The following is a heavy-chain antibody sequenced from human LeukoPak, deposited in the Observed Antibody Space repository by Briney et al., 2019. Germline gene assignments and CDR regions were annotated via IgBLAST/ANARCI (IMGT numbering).Heavy chain of an antibody. J-gene: IGHJ6*03. CDR2: INHSGNT. Sequence: KTSETLSLTCAVYGGSFSGYYWSWIRQPPGKGLEWIGEINHSGNTNYNPSLKSRVTISIDTSKNQLSLKLSSVTAADTAVYFCAKIAARPYYYYYMDVWGKGTTVTVS. CDR3: AKIAARPYYYYYMDV. V-gene: IGHV4-34*01. CDR1: GGSFSGYY. D-gene: IGHD6-6*01.